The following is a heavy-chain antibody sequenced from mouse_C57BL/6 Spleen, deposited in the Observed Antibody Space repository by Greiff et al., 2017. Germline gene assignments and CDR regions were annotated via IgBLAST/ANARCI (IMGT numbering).Heavy chain of an antibody. D-gene: IGHD3-2*02. Sequence: QVQLQQSGPELVKPGASVKISCKASGYAFSSSWMNWVKQRPGKGLEWIGRIYPGDGDTNYNGKFKGKATLTADKSSSTAYMQLSSLTSEDSAVDCCATDSSCYWYFDVWGTGTTVTVSS. J-gene: IGHJ1*03. CDR3: ATDSSCYWYFDV. CDR2: IYPGDGDT. V-gene: IGHV1-82*01. CDR1: GYAFSSSW.